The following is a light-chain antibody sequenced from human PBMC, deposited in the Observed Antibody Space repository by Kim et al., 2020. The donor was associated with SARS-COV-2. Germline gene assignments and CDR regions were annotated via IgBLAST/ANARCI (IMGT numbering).Light chain of an antibody. V-gene: IGKV1-39*01. Sequence: ASGGDKVSISCQESKDISKYLNWDQQTGGKAPRLLVYGASTLLPGVPSRFSGGGSGTDFSLTISGLQPEDFATYFCQQSYSTPITFGQGTRLEIK. CDR1: KDISKY. CDR2: GAS. CDR3: QQSYSTPIT. J-gene: IGKJ5*01.